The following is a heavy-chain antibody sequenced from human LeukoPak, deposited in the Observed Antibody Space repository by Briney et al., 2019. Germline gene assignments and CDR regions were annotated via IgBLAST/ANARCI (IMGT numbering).Heavy chain of an antibody. CDR1: GLTVTNAW. V-gene: IGHV3-15*07. Sequence: GGSLRLSCSASGLTVTNAWMNWVRQAPGEGLDWVGRIASKTDGGATDYAAPVKGRFTISRDDSENTLNLQMNSLKTEDTAVYYCTTGIRGDWGQGTLVTVSS. CDR3: TTGIRGD. D-gene: IGHD3-10*01. J-gene: IGHJ4*02. CDR2: IASKTDGGAT.